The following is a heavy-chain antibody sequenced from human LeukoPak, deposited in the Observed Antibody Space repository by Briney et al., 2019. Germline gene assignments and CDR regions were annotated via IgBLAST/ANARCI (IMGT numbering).Heavy chain of an antibody. CDR3: ARENSGSYYSTQNWFDP. Sequence: ASVKVSCKASGGTFSSYAISWVRQAPGQGLEWMGGIIPIFGTANYAQKFQGRVTITADESTSTAYMELSSLRSEDTAVYYCARENSGSYYSTQNWFDPWGQGTLVTVSS. CDR2: IIPIFGTA. D-gene: IGHD3-10*01. CDR1: GGTFSSYA. V-gene: IGHV1-69*13. J-gene: IGHJ5*02.